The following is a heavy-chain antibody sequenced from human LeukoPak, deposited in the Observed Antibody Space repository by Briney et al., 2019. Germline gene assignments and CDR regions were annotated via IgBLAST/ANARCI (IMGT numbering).Heavy chain of an antibody. Sequence: GGSLRLSCAASGFTFSSYGMHWVRQAPGKGLECVAVISYDGSNKYSADSVKGRFTISRDNSKNTLYLQMNSLRAEDTAVYYCASSTGSAFDIWGQGTMVTVSS. V-gene: IGHV3-30*03. CDR2: ISYDGSNK. CDR1: GFTFSSYG. J-gene: IGHJ3*02. CDR3: ASSTGSAFDI. D-gene: IGHD1-14*01.